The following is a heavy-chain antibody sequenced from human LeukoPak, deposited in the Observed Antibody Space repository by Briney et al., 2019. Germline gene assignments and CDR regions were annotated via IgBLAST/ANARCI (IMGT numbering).Heavy chain of an antibody. J-gene: IGHJ4*02. CDR2: ISAYNGNT. D-gene: IGHD6-13*01. Sequence: ASVKVSCKASGYTFTNYGISWVRQAPGQGLEWMGWISAYNGNTNYAQKLQGRVTMTTDTSTSTAYMELRSLRSDDTAVYYCASGSSSPVDFDYWGQGTLVTVSS. CDR3: ASGSSSPVDFDY. CDR1: GYTFTNYG. V-gene: IGHV1-18*01.